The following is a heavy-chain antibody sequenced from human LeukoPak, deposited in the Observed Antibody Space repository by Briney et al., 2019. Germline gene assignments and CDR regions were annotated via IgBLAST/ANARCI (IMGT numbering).Heavy chain of an antibody. CDR1: GYTFTSYG. CDR3: ARFKKAAAGESYDY. Sequence: ASVKVSCKASGYTFTSYGISWVRQAPGQGLEWMGCISAYNGNTNYAQKLQGRVTMTTNTSTSTAYMEMRSLRSDDTAVYYCARFKKAAAGESYDYWGQGTLVTVSS. CDR2: ISAYNGNT. J-gene: IGHJ4*02. D-gene: IGHD6-13*01. V-gene: IGHV1-18*01.